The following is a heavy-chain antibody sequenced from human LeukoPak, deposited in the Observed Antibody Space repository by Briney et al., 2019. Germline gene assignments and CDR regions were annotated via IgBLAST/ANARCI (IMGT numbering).Heavy chain of an antibody. D-gene: IGHD3-22*01. J-gene: IGHJ4*02. V-gene: IGHV3-20*01. CDR1: GFTFDDYA. CDR2: ISWNSGST. CDR3: ARVGYDSSGYPTHYFDY. Sequence: GGSLRLSCAASGFTFDDYAMHWVRQAPGKGLEWVSGISWNSGSTGYADSVKGRFTISRDNAKNSLYLQMNSLRAEDTALYHCARVGYDSSGYPTHYFDYWGQGTLVTVSS.